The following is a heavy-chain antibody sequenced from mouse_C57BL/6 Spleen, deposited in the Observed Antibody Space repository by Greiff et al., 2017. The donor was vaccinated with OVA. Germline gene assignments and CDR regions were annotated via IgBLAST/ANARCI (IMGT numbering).Heavy chain of an antibody. D-gene: IGHD2-4*01. CDR2: INYDGSN. V-gene: IGHV3-6*01. CDR3: ARGDYDDAMDY. J-gene: IGHJ4*01. CDR1: GYSITSGYY. Sequence: VQLKESGPGLVKPSQSLSLTCSVTGYSITSGYYWNWIRQFPGNKLEWLGNINYDGSNNYNPTLKKRISITRDTSKNYLFLKLNSVTTEDTTTYCCARGDYDDAMDYWGQGTSVTVSS.